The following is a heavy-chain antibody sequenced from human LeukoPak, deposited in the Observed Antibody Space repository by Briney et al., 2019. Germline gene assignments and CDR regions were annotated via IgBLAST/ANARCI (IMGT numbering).Heavy chain of an antibody. J-gene: IGHJ3*02. V-gene: IGHV3-30-3*01. CDR2: ISYDGSNE. Sequence: GGSLRLSCTASGFTFSRHHMDWVRQAPGKGLEWVAVISYDGSNEYYADSVKGRFTISRDNSKNTLYLQMNSLRPEDTAVYYCAREAEAFDIWGQGTMVTVSS. CDR3: AREAEAFDI. CDR1: GFTFSRHH.